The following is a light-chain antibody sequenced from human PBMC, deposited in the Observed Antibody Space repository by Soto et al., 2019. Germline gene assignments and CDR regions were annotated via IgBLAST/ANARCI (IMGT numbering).Light chain of an antibody. CDR1: QSVSSN. Sequence: EIVMTQSPATLSVSPGERATLSCRASQSVSSNLAWYQQKPGQAPRLLIYGASTRATGIPARFSGSGSGTEFTLTISSLQSEDFAVYYCQQYDSSWTFGPGTKVEMK. CDR3: QQYDSSWT. J-gene: IGKJ1*01. V-gene: IGKV3-15*01. CDR2: GAS.